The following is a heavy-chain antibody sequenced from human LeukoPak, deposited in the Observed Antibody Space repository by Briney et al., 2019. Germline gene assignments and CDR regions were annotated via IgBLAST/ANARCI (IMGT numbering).Heavy chain of an antibody. D-gene: IGHD5-24*01. J-gene: IGHJ4*02. CDR2: IYYSGST. V-gene: IGHV4-39*01. CDR1: GGSISSSSYY. CDR3: ARLGVRLQYYYFDY. Sequence: SETLSLTCTVSGGSISSSSYYWGWIRQPPGKGLEWIGSIYYSGSTYYNPSLKSRVTISVDTSKNQFSLKLSSVTAADTAVYYCARLGVRLQYYYFDYWGQGTLVTVSS.